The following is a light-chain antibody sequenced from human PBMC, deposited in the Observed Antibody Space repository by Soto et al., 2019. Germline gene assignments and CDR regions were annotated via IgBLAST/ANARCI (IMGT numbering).Light chain of an antibody. CDR1: QSVSNN. Sequence: EIVMTQSPATLSVSPGERATLSCRASQSVSNNLAWYQQKPGQAPRLLIYGASTRATGIPARFSGSGSGTEFTLTISSLQSEDFAVYYCQQYNNWPSALTFGGGTKVDIK. CDR2: GAS. J-gene: IGKJ4*01. V-gene: IGKV3-15*01. CDR3: QQYNNWPSALT.